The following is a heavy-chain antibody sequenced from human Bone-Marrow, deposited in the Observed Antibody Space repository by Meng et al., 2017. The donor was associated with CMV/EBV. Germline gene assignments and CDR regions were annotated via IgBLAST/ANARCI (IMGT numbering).Heavy chain of an antibody. CDR2: IYYSGST. Sequence: SETLSLTCTVSGGSISSSSYYWGWIRQPPGKGLEWIGSIYYSGSTYYNPSLKSRVTISVDTSKNQFSLKLSSVTAADTAVYYCARGDCSSTSCYPYYGMAVWGQGPTVPVYS. J-gene: IGHJ6*02. CDR1: GGSISSSSYY. CDR3: ARGDCSSTSCYPYYGMAV. V-gene: IGHV4-39*07. D-gene: IGHD2-2*01.